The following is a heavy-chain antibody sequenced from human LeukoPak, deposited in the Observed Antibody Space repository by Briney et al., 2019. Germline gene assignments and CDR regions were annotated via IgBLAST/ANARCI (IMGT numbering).Heavy chain of an antibody. V-gene: IGHV1-2*02. CDR3: ASGMEGWYFDL. CDR1: GYTFTDYS. Sequence: GASVKDSCKASGYTFTDYSMHWVRQAPGQGLEWMGWINPNSGGTNYTQKFQGRVTMTRDTSISTAYMELISLRSDDTAVYYCASGMEGWYFDLWGRGTLATVSS. D-gene: IGHD3-3*01. J-gene: IGHJ2*01. CDR2: INPNSGGT.